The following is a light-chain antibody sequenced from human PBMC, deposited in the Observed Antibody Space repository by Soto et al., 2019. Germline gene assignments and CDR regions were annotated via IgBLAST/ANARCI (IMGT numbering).Light chain of an antibody. V-gene: IGKV3D-15*01. J-gene: IGKJ1*01. CDR1: QSVTSN. CDR2: GAS. Sequence: EIVMTQSPATLSVSPGHRATLSCRASQSVTSNLAWYQQKPGQAPRLLIYGASSRATGIPDRFSGSGSGTEFTLPISSLQSEDFAVYYCQQYKNWPRTFGQGTKVEIK. CDR3: QQYKNWPRT.